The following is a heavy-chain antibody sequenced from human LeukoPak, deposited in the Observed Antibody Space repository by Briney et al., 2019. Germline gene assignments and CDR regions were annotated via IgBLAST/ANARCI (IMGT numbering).Heavy chain of an antibody. Sequence: SDTLSLTCTVSGGSLRSSSYYGGWLRHPPGKGLEGRRGIYYSGSTYYYSLRKSGGTISVDTSKNQFSLKLTSVTAADPAVYFCARQVVAVAGTGYFDYWGQGTLVTVSS. D-gene: IGHD6-19*01. CDR3: ARQVVAVAGTGYFDY. CDR2: IYYSGST. CDR1: GGSLRSSSYY. J-gene: IGHJ4*02. V-gene: IGHV4-39*01.